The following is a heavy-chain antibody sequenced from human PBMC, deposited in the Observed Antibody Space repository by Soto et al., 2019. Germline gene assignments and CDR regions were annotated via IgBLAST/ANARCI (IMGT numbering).Heavy chain of an antibody. V-gene: IGHV3-30-3*01. J-gene: IGHJ6*02. CDR3: ARDLFPKAKYYYYGLDV. Sequence: VQLVESGGGLVQPGGSLRLSCAASGFTFSSYAMHWVRQAPGKGLEWVAVISYDGSNKYYADSVKGRFTISRDNSKNTLYLQMNSLRAEDTAVYYCARDLFPKAKYYYYGLDVWGQGTTVTVSS. CDR1: GFTFSSYA. CDR2: ISYDGSNK.